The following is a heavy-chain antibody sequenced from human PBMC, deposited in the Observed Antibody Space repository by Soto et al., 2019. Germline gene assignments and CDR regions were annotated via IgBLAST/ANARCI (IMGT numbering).Heavy chain of an antibody. V-gene: IGHV4-30-4*01. CDR3: ATDHALAGTSVSDF. J-gene: IGHJ4*02. D-gene: IGHD1-7*01. Sequence: PSETLSLTCTVSNASISTGDYYWSWIRQPPGKGLEWIGYIFHSGSTYYNPSLESRVTISLDTSKNQFSLKLTSVTATDTAVYYCATDHALAGTSVSDFWGQGTLVTVSS. CDR2: IFHSGST. CDR1: NASISTGDYY.